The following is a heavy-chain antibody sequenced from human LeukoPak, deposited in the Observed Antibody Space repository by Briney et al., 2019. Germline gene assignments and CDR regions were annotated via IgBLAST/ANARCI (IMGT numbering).Heavy chain of an antibody. V-gene: IGHV4-59*08. CDR2: IYYSGST. J-gene: IGHJ3*02. CDR1: GGSISSYY. CDR3: ARVYMQGRRKDAFDI. D-gene: IGHD1-14*01. Sequence: TSETLSLTCTVSGGSISSYYWSWIRQPPGKGLEWIGYIYYSGSTNYNPSLKSRGTISVDTSKNQFSLKLRSVTAADTAVYYCARVYMQGRRKDAFDIWGQGTMVTVSS.